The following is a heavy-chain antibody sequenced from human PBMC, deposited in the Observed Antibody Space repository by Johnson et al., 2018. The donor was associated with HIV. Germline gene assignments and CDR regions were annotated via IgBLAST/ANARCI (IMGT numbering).Heavy chain of an antibody. V-gene: IGHV3-7*01. CDR2: IKQEGSEQ. Sequence: VQLVESGGGLVQPGRSLRLSCAASGFTFSSYAMHWVRQAPRKGPEWVANIKQEGSEQYSVDSVKGRFTISRDNSKNTLYLQMNSLRPEDTSVYYCAKDRYGGSYPDAFDIWGQGTMVTVSS. D-gene: IGHD1-26*01. CDR1: GFTFSSYA. CDR3: AKDRYGGSYPDAFDI. J-gene: IGHJ3*02.